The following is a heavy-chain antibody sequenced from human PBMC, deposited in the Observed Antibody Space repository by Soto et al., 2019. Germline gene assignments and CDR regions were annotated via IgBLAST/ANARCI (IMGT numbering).Heavy chain of an antibody. J-gene: IGHJ4*02. V-gene: IGHV2-70*04. Sequence: SGPTLVHPTQTLTLTCTFSGFSLITRGVRVSWIRHPPGKSLEWLALIDWDDDKFYSTCLKTRLTSSKDTSKNQVVLTMSNMDPVDAATYYCAGLGDSFLDYWGQGTRVTVSS. CDR1: GFSLITRGVR. CDR3: AGLGDSFLDY. D-gene: IGHD2-21*01. CDR2: IDWDDDK.